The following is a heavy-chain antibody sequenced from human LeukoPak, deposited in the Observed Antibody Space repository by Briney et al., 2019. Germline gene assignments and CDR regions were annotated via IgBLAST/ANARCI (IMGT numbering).Heavy chain of an antibody. CDR2: IYPADSTA. J-gene: IGHJ3*01. D-gene: IGHD2-15*01. Sequence: GESLKISCKASGYSFTTYWIGWVRQMPGKGLEWMGIIYPADSTAHYGPSFQGQVTISVDKSINTAYLQWSRLKASDTALYYCARTGKNCSGGSCYSDDAFDVWGQGTMVTVSS. CDR1: GYSFTTYW. CDR3: ARTGKNCSGGSCYSDDAFDV. V-gene: IGHV5-51*01.